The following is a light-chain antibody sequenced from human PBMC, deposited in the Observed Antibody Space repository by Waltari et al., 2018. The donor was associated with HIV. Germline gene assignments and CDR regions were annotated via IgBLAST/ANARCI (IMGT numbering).Light chain of an antibody. CDR2: DTS. V-gene: IGKV3-20*01. J-gene: IGKJ1*01. CDR1: QSVSTK. CDR3: QHYYGSSRT. Sequence: EIVLTQSPGTLSFSPGERAVLSCRARQSVSTKLAWYQQKSGQAPKLLIYDTSSRASCIPDRFSGSGSGAGFTLTISRLEPEDFAVYYCQHYYGSSRTFGQGTKVEIK.